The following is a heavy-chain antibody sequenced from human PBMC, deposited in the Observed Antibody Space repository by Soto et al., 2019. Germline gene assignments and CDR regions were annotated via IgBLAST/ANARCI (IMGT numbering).Heavy chain of an antibody. D-gene: IGHD3-16*01. CDR2: NSGSGDYT. CDR1: GFTFSSYA. Sequence: EVQLLESGRGLVQPGESLRLSCAASGFTFSSYAMTWVRQAPGKGLEWVSSNSGSGDYTYFADSVKGRFTISRDNSKDTLYLQMSSLRVEDTAIYYCAKDSRCHPQCWFDPWGQAILVTVSS. V-gene: IGHV3-23*01. J-gene: IGHJ5*02. CDR3: AKDSRCHPQCWFDP.